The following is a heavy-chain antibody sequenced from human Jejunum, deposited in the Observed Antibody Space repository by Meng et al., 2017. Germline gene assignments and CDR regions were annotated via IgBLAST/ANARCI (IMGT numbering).Heavy chain of an antibody. CDR1: GFTFSTAW. J-gene: IGHJ4*02. Sequence: GESLKISCAASGFTFSTAWMTWVRQAPGKGLEWVGRIKSKNDGATTDYAEPVKGRFTISRDESKNTVYLQMNSLKTEDTAVYYCVTWPSNWPHYWGQGTLVTVSS. CDR2: IKSKNDGATT. CDR3: VTWPSNWPHY. V-gene: IGHV3-15*01. D-gene: IGHD6-13*01.